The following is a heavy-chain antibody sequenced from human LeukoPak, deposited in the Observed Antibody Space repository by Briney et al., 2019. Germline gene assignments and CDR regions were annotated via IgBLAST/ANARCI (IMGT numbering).Heavy chain of an antibody. CDR2: ISYEGSNE. CDR1: GFXFSYYG. CDR3: AKGLHCGGDCYHDY. V-gene: IGHV3-30*18. D-gene: IGHD2-21*02. J-gene: IGHJ4*02. Sequence: GRSLRLSCAASGFXFSYYGMHWVRQAPGKGLEWVALISYEGSNEYYADSVKGRFTISRDDSKNTLYLQMDSLRPNDTAVYYCAKGLHCGGDCYHDYWGQGTLVTVSS.